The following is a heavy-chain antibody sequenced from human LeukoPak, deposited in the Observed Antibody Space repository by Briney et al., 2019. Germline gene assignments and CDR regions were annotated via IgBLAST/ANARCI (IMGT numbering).Heavy chain of an antibody. V-gene: IGHV3-21*01. J-gene: IGHJ6*04. CDR2: ISTSSSYI. CDR3: AELGITMIGGV. CDR1: GFTFSSYT. Sequence: GGSLRLSCAASGFTFSSYTMNWVRQVPGKGLEWVSFISTSSSYIYYADSVKGRFTISRDNAKNSLYLQMNSLRAEDTAVYYCAELGITMIGGVWGKGTTVTISS. D-gene: IGHD3-10*02.